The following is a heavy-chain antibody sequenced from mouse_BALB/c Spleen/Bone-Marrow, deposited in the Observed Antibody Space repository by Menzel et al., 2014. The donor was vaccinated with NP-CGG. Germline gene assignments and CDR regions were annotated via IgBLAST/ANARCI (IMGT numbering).Heavy chain of an antibody. D-gene: IGHD2-3*01. CDR3: ARALGDGYYYAMDY. CDR1: GYTFTSYW. J-gene: IGHJ4*01. Sequence: QVQLQQSGAELVKPGAPVKLSCKASGYTFTSYWMNWVKQRPGRGLEWIGRIDPSDSETHYNQKFKDKATLTVDKSSSTAYIQVSSLTSEDSAVYHCARALGDGYYYAMDYWGQGTSVPVSS. V-gene: IGHV1-69*02. CDR2: IDPSDSET.